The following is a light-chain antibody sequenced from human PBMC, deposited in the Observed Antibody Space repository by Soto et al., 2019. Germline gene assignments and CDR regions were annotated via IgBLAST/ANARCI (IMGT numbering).Light chain of an antibody. Sequence: EVMMTQSPATLSVSPGERATLSCRASHSVSSHLAWYQQKPGQAPRLLIYGASTRATGIPARFSVSGSETEFTLTISSLQSEDFAVYYCQQYNDWPLTFGGGTKVEIK. J-gene: IGKJ4*01. CDR3: QQYNDWPLT. CDR1: HSVSSH. CDR2: GAS. V-gene: IGKV3-15*01.